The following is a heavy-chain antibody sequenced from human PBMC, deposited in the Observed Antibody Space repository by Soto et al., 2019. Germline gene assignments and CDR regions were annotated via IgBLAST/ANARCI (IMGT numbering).Heavy chain of an antibody. CDR3: ARATNWGNRTSNDAFDI. J-gene: IGHJ3*02. V-gene: IGHV1-2*04. CDR1: GYTFTGYY. CDR2: INPNSGGT. D-gene: IGHD7-27*01. Sequence: ASVKVSCKASGYTFTGYYMHWVRQAPGQGLEWMGWINPNSGGTNYAQKFQGWVTMTRDTSISTAYMELSRLRSDDTAVYYCARATNWGNRTSNDAFDIWGQGTMVTVSS.